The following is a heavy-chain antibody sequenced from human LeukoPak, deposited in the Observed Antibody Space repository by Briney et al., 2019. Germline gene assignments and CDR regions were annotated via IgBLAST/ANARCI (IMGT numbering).Heavy chain of an antibody. V-gene: IGHV4-34*01. CDR2: INHSGST. CDR1: GGSFSGYY. J-gene: IGHJ6*02. CDR3: ARDRITMIVVAPYGMDV. Sequence: SETLSLTCAVYGGSFSGYYWSWIRQPPGKGLEWIGEINHSGSTNYNPSLKSRVTISVDTSKNQFSLKLSSVTAADTAVYYCARDRITMIVVAPYGMDVWGQGTTVTVSS. D-gene: IGHD3-22*01.